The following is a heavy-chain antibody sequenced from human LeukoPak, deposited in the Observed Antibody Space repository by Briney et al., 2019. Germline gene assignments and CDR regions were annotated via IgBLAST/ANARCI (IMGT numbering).Heavy chain of an antibody. V-gene: IGHV3-9*01. Sequence: PGRSQRLSCAASGFTFDDYAMHWVRQAPGKGLEWVSGISWNSRSIGYADSVKGRFTISRDNAKNFLYLKMNSLRAEDAAFYYCAKQANWAMNDAFDIWGQGTMVTVSS. CDR1: GFTFDDYA. CDR3: AKQANWAMNDAFDI. D-gene: IGHD7-27*01. CDR2: ISWNSRSI. J-gene: IGHJ3*02.